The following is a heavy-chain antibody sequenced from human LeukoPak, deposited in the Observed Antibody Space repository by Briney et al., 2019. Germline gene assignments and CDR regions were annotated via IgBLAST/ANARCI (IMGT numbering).Heavy chain of an antibody. CDR3: AKDRARIAARPRGIFDY. D-gene: IGHD6-6*01. CDR2: ISGSGGST. J-gene: IGHJ4*02. V-gene: IGHV3-23*01. Sequence: GGLLRLTSATSGFTFSSYAMSRVRQAPWKGLEWVSAISGSGGSTYYADSVKVRFTISRDNSKNTLYLQMNSLRAEDTAVYYCAKDRARIAARPRGIFDYWGQGTLVTVSS. CDR1: GFTFSSYA.